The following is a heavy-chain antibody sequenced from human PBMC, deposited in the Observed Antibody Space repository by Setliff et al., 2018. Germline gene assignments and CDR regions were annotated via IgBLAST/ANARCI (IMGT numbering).Heavy chain of an antibody. CDR1: GDSINTPTYH. J-gene: IGHJ5*02. Sequence: SETLSLTCTVSGDSINTPTYHWGWVRQPPGKGLEWIGLIYYAGITYYNPSLKSRVTISEDMSENQISLKLNPVTAADTAVYYCVRTFNGSPADRWGQGTLVTVS. V-gene: IGHV4-39*01. D-gene: IGHD2-2*01. CDR3: VRTFNGSPADR. CDR2: IYYAGIT.